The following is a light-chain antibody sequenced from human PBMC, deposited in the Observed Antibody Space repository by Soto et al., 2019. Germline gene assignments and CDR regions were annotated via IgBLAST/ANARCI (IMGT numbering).Light chain of an antibody. V-gene: IGLV4-69*01. J-gene: IGLJ3*02. CDR2: INYDGTH. Sequence: QPVVTQSPSASASLGASVKLTCTLSSGYSTYAIAWHQQQSKKGPRFLMKINYDGTHSKGDGFFDRFSGSSSGAERHLTISRLQSDDEADYYCQSLGTGIQVFCGGTKLTVL. CDR3: QSLGTGIQV. CDR1: SGYSTYA.